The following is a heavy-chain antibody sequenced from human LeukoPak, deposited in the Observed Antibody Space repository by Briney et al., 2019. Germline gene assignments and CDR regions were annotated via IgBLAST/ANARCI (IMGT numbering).Heavy chain of an antibody. CDR3: AGGMGLRNGYYCSGGSCYPKSFDY. J-gene: IGHJ4*02. Sequence: SETLSLTCAVYGGSFSGYYWSWIRQPPGKGLEWIGEINHSGSTNYNPSLKSRVTISVDTSKNQFSLKLSSVTAADTAVYYCAGGMGLRNGYYCSGGSCYPKSFDYWGQETLVTVSS. CDR2: INHSGST. D-gene: IGHD2-15*01. V-gene: IGHV4-34*01. CDR1: GGSFSGYY.